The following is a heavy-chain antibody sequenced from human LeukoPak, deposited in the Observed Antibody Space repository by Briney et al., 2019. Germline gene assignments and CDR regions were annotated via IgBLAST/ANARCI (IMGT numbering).Heavy chain of an antibody. D-gene: IGHD3-10*01. J-gene: IGHJ3*02. CDR1: GFTFDDYG. Sequence: GGSLRLSCAASGFTFDDYGMSWVRQAPGKGLEWVSGINWNGGSTGYADSVKGRFTISRDNSKNTLYLQMNSLRAEDTAVYYCAKDQGLLWFGQDAFDIWGQGQWSPSLQ. CDR2: INWNGGST. V-gene: IGHV3-20*04. CDR3: AKDQGLLWFGQDAFDI.